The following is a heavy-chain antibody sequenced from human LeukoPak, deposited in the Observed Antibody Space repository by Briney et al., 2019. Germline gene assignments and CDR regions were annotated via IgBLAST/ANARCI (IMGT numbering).Heavy chain of an antibody. CDR1: GXSIGSNH. J-gene: IGHJ4*02. CDR3: ARLMRVAARPFDY. CDR2: IYDSGST. D-gene: IGHD6-6*01. Sequence: PSETLSLTCIVSGXSIGSNHGSWIRQPPGKGLEWMGHIYDSGSTNYNPSLKSRVTISVDTSKNQFSLKLSSVTAADTAVYYCARLMRVAARPFDYWGQGTLVTVSS. V-gene: IGHV4-59*08.